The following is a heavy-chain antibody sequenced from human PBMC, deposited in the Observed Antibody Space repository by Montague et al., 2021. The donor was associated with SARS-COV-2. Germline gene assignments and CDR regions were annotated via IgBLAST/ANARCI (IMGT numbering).Heavy chain of an antibody. J-gene: IGHJ5*02. D-gene: IGHD4-17*01. V-gene: IGHV4-59*11. Sequence: SETLSLTCTVSSGSISSHYWSWIRQPPGKGLEWIGYVNYGASTNYNPSLKSRVSISLDTSKNQFSLRLNSVTAADTAVYYCARAVTTGIDWFDPWGQGTLVIVSS. CDR2: VNYGAST. CDR1: SGSISSHY. CDR3: ARAVTTGIDWFDP.